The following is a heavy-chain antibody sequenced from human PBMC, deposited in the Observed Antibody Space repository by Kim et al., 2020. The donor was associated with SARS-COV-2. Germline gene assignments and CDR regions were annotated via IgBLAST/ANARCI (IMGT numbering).Heavy chain of an antibody. V-gene: IGHV1-3*01. CDR2: INAGNGNT. Sequence: ASVKVSCKASGYTFTSYAMHWVRQAPGQRLEWMGWINAGNGNTKYSQKFQGRVTITRDTSASTAYMELSSLRSEDTAVYYCARSSGSSGWTTFDYWGQGTLVTVSS. D-gene: IGHD6-19*01. J-gene: IGHJ4*02. CDR1: GYTFTSYA. CDR3: ARSSGSSGWTTFDY.